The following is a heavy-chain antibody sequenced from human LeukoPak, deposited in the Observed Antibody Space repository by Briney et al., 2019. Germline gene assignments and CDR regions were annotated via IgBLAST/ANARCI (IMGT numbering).Heavy chain of an antibody. CDR2: RYYSGST. J-gene: IGHJ5*02. CDR1: GCSISSGGFY. CDR3: ARVSYVVWWFDP. Sequence: PSETLSLTCTVSGCSISSGGFYWSWIRQYPGKGLEWIVTRYYSGSTYYNPSLKSRINISVDSAKNQFSLKLSSVTADDTAVYYCARVSYVVWWFDPWGQGTLVTVSS. V-gene: IGHV4-31*03. D-gene: IGHD3-16*01.